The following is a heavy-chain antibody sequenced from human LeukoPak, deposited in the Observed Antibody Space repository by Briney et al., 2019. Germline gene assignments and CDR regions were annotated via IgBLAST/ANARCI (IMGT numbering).Heavy chain of an antibody. D-gene: IGHD1-14*01. CDR1: GLSFADAY. CDR3: AAGFRSEFIYFYLHV. CDR2: LYIAGES. V-gene: IGHV3-53*01. J-gene: IGHJ6*03. Sequence: GGSLRLSCAMSGLSFADAYMAWVRQAPGKGLEWVATLYIAGESFYADSVMGRFNISRDNSENTLYLQMTTVRDDDTATYFCAAGFRSEFIYFYLHVWGKGTPVTVSS.